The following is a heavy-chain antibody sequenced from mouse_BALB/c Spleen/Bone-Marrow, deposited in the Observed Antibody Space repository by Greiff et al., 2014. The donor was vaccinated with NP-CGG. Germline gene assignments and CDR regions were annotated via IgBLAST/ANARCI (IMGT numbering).Heavy chain of an antibody. D-gene: IGHD2-3*01. CDR1: GYSITSGYY. J-gene: IGHJ1*01. CDR3: ARVGLDYGYYYWYFDV. CDR2: ISYDGRN. Sequence: VQLQQSGPGLVKPSQSLSLTCSVTGYSITSGYYWNWIRQFPGNKLEWMGYISYDGRNNYNPSLKNRISITRDTSKKQFFLKLNSVTTEDTATYYCARVGLDYGYYYWYFDVWGAGTTVTVSA. V-gene: IGHV3-6*02.